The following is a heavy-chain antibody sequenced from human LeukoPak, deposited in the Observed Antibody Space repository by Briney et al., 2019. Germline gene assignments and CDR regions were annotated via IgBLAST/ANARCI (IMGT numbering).Heavy chain of an antibody. CDR3: AKDPGHITMIVALFDY. CDR2: ISGSGGST. Sequence: GGSLRLSCAASGFTVSSNEMSWVRQAPGKGLEWVSAISGSGGSTYYADSVKGRFTISRDNSKNTLYLQMNSLRAEDTAVYYCAKDPGHITMIVALFDYWGQGTLVTVSS. CDR1: GFTVSSNE. V-gene: IGHV3-23*01. D-gene: IGHD3-22*01. J-gene: IGHJ4*02.